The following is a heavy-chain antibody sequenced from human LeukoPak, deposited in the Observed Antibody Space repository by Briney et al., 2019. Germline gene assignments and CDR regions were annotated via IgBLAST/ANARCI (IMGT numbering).Heavy chain of an antibody. J-gene: IGHJ4*02. CDR3: ARGDYYFDI. CDR1: GDSISSYF. Sequence: PSETLSLTCTVSGDSISSYFWSWIRQPPGKGLEWIGSIHYTGRTNYNPSLKSRVTISVDTTTNQFSLKLSSVTAADTAVYYCARGDYYFDIWGQGTLVTVSS. D-gene: IGHD2-21*02. CDR2: IHYTGRT. V-gene: IGHV4-59*08.